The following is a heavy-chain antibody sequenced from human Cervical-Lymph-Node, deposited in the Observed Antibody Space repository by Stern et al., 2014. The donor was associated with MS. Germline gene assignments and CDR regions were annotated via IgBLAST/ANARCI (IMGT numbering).Heavy chain of an antibody. CDR2: IVPIFDKS. Sequence: QVQLVQSGAEVKKPGSSVKVSCRASGGTINTYAVSWVRQAPGQGLEWMGAIVPIFDKSNDAQRFQERVTITADESTSTVYMELSSLTSEDTAVYYCVRERGNTYGFDYWGQGTLVTVSS. J-gene: IGHJ4*02. CDR1: GGTINTYA. D-gene: IGHD5-18*01. CDR3: VRERGNTYGFDY. V-gene: IGHV1-69*01.